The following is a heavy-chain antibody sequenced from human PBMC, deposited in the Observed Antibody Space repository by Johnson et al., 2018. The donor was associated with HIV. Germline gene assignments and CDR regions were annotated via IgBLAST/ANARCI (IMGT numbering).Heavy chain of an antibody. J-gene: IGHJ3*02. CDR3: ARGRDSSGFNDAFDI. Sequence: VQLVESGGGLVQPGGSLRLSCAASGFTFSSYDMHWVRQATGKGLEWVSAIGTAGDTYYPGSVKGRFTISRENAKNSLYLQMNSLRAGDTAGYYCARGRDSSGFNDAFDIWGQGTMLTVSS. V-gene: IGHV3-13*01. CDR2: IGTAGDT. D-gene: IGHD3-22*01. CDR1: GFTFSSYD.